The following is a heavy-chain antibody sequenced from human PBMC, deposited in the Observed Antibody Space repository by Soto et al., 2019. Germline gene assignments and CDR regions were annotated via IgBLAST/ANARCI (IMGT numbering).Heavy chain of an antibody. CDR3: AREGAGSGSYYIDYYYGMDV. J-gene: IGHJ6*02. CDR1: GFTFSSDA. Sequence: GGSLRLSCAASGFTFSSDAMNWVRQAPGKGLKWFVVISYDGSNKYYADSVKGRFTISRDNSKNTLYLQMNSLRAEDTAVYFCAREGAGSGSYYIDYYYGMDVWGQGTTVTVSS. CDR2: ISYDGSNK. D-gene: IGHD3-10*01. V-gene: IGHV3-30-3*01.